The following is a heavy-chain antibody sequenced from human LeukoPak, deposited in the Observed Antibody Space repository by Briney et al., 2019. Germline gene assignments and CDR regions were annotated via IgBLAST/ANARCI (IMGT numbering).Heavy chain of an antibody. CDR2: ITSRSSSI. CDR3: ARDSRFGKLLIPYFDY. J-gene: IGHJ4*02. CDR1: GFTFSNYN. V-gene: IGHV3-48*02. Sequence: PGGSLRLSCAASGFTFSNYNMIWVRQAPGKGLGWVSYITSRSSSIYYADSVKGRFTISRDNAQNSLYLQMNSLRDEDTAVYYCARDSRFGKLLIPYFDYWGQGTLVTVSS. D-gene: IGHD3-10*01.